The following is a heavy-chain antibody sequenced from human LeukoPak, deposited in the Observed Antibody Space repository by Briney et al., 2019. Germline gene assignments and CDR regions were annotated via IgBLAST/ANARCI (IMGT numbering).Heavy chain of an antibody. CDR2: MNPNSGNT. J-gene: IGHJ5*02. CDR1: GYTFTSYD. V-gene: IGHV1-8*01. Sequence: GASVKVSCKASGYTFTSYDINWVRQATGQGLEWMGWMNPNSGNTGYAQKFQGRVTITRDTSASTAYMELSSLRSEDTAVYYCARDPRFGGLDPWGQGTLVTVSS. D-gene: IGHD3-10*01. CDR3: ARDPRFGGLDP.